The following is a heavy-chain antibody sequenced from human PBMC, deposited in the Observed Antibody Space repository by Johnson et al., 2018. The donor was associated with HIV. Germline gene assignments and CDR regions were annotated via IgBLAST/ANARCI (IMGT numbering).Heavy chain of an antibody. CDR2: IKQDGSEK. CDR3: ARQQLSRNVAFDI. V-gene: IGHV3-7*03. J-gene: IGHJ3*02. Sequence: VQLVESGGGLVQPGGSLRLSCAASGFTFSSYWMSWVRQAPGKGLEWVANIKQDGSEKHYVDSVKGRFTISRDNAKNSLYLQMNSLRAEDTAVYYCARQQLSRNVAFDIWGQGTMVTVSS. D-gene: IGHD6-13*01. CDR1: GFTFSSYW.